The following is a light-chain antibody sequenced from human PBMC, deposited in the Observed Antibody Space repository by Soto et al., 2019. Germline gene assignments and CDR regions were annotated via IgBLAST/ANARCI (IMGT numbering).Light chain of an antibody. CDR3: QQLNTYSS. J-gene: IGKJ4*01. CDR1: QNINNY. V-gene: IGKV1-9*01. Sequence: DIQMTQSPSSLSASVGDRVTMTCRASQNINNYLNWYQQKLGKAPKVLIYDASKLHSGVPSRFSGSGSGTEFTLTISSLQPEDFATYFCQQLNTYSSFGGGTKVDIK. CDR2: DAS.